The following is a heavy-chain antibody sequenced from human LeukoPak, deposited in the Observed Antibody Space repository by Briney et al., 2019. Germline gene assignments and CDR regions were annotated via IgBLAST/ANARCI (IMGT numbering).Heavy chain of an antibody. CDR3: TKRDDDNYYSGGDVFDI. V-gene: IGHV3-23*01. D-gene: IGHD3-22*01. J-gene: IGHJ3*02. CDR1: GFTFSSYA. CDR2: ISASGDST. Sequence: GGSLRLSCAASGFTFSSYAMSWVRQAPGKGPEWVSSISASGDSTYYIDSVKGRFTISRDNSKNTLDLQMNSLRAEDTAVYYCTKRDDDNYYSGGDVFDIWGQGTMVTVSS.